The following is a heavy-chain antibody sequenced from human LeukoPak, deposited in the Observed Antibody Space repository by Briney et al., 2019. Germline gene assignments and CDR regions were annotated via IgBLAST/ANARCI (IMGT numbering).Heavy chain of an antibody. CDR1: GFTFSSYA. Sequence: GGSLRLSCAASGFTFSSYAMSWVRQAPGKGLEWVSVISGSGGNTYYADSVKGRFTISRDNSKNTLYLQMNSLRAEDTAVYYCAKDHNVWGSYHFQHFDYWGQGTLVIVSS. D-gene: IGHD3-16*02. CDR2: ISGSGGNT. J-gene: IGHJ4*02. CDR3: AKDHNVWGSYHFQHFDY. V-gene: IGHV3-23*01.